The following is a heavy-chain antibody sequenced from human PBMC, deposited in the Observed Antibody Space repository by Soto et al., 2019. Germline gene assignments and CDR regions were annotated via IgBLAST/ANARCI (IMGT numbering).Heavy chain of an antibody. V-gene: IGHV1-46*01. D-gene: IGHD4-17*01. CDR1: GYTFTSYY. Sequence: ASVKVSCKASGYTFTSYYMHWVRQAPGQGLEWMGIINPSGGSTSYAQKFQGRVTMNRDTSTSTVYMELSSLRSEDTAVYYCAGELSYLLNYGYYYGMDVWGQGATGTVSS. CDR2: INPSGGST. J-gene: IGHJ6*02. CDR3: AGELSYLLNYGYYYGMDV.